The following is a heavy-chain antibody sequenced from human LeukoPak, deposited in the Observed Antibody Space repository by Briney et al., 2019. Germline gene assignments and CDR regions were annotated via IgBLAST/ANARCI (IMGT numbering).Heavy chain of an antibody. CDR2: INGSGGST. V-gene: IGHV3-23*01. CDR1: GFTFSSYA. J-gene: IGHJ6*02. Sequence: GGSLRLSCAASGFTFSSYAMSWVRQAPGKGLEWVSAINGSGGSTYYADSVKGRFTISRDNSKNTLYLQMNSLRAEDTAVYYCAKGNYDFWSGYSARMDVWGQGTTVTVSS. D-gene: IGHD3-3*01. CDR3: AKGNYDFWSGYSARMDV.